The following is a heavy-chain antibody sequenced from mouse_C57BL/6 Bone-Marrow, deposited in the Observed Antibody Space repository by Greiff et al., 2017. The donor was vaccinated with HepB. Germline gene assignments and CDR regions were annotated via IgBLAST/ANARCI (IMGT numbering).Heavy chain of an antibody. Sequence: QVQLQQPGAELVMPGASVKLSCKASGYTFTSYWMHWVKQRPGQGLEWIGEIDPSDSYTNYNQNFKGKSTLTVDKSSSTAYMQLSSLTSEDSAVYYCAREVTTVVADWYFDVWGTGTTVTVSS. V-gene: IGHV1-69*01. CDR2: IDPSDSYT. J-gene: IGHJ1*03. D-gene: IGHD1-1*01. CDR1: GYTFTSYW. CDR3: AREVTTVVADWYFDV.